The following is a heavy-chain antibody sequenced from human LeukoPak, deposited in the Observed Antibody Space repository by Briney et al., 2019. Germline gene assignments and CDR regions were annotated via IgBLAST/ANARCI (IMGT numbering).Heavy chain of an antibody. CDR2: IDNYSGDT. CDR1: GYTFTSIG. J-gene: IGHJ6*02. Sequence: ASVKVSCKGSGYTFTSIGLSWVRQAPGQGLEWMGWIDNYSGDTEYAQNFQGRVTMTTDTTTSIAYMELRSLRSDDTAVYYCARDYSIRVAASSYGMDVWGQGTTVTVSS. D-gene: IGHD6-19*01. V-gene: IGHV1-18*01. CDR3: ARDYSIRVAASSYGMDV.